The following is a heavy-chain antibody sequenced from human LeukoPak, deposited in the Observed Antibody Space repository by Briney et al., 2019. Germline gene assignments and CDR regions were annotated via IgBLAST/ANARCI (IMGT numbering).Heavy chain of an antibody. D-gene: IGHD5-12*01. CDR2: MNPNSGNT. Sequence: ASVNVSCKASGYTFTSYGISWVRQAPGQGLEWMGWMNPNSGNTGYAQKFQGRVTMTRNTSISTAYMELSSLRSEDTAVYYCARGDGIVATMGLGYWGQGTLVTVSS. J-gene: IGHJ4*02. V-gene: IGHV1-8*02. CDR1: GYTFTSYG. CDR3: ARGDGIVATMGLGY.